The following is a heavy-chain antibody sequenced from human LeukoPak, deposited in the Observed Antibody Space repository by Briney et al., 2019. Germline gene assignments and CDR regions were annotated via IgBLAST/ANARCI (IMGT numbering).Heavy chain of an antibody. D-gene: IGHD3-16*01. CDR3: ARPRAYDSRDLDY. Sequence: GGSLRLSCAASGFTFSSYAMHWVRQAPGKGLEWVAVISYDGSNKYYADSVKGRFTISGDNAKNTLYLQMNSLRAEDTAVYYCARPRAYDSRDLDYWGQGTLVTVSS. CDR2: ISYDGSNK. J-gene: IGHJ4*02. V-gene: IGHV3-30-3*01. CDR1: GFTFSSYA.